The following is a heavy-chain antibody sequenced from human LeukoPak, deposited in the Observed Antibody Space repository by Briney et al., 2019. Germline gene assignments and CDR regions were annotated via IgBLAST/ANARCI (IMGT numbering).Heavy chain of an antibody. Sequence: SETLSLTCTVSGGSISSYYWSWIRQPPGKGLEWIGYIYYSGSTNYNPSLKSRVTISVDTSKNQFSLKLSSVTAADTAVYYCARGQGSGWYGYWGQGTLVTVSS. CDR2: IYYSGST. D-gene: IGHD6-19*01. CDR3: ARGQGSGWYGY. J-gene: IGHJ4*02. V-gene: IGHV4-59*12. CDR1: GGSISSYY.